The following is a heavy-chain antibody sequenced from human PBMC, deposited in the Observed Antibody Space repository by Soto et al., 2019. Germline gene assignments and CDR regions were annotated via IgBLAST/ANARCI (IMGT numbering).Heavy chain of an antibody. V-gene: IGHV1-18*01. J-gene: IGHJ4*02. CDR1: DYTFTSYG. CDR3: ARSGSSWNLREFEY. CDR2: ISVYNGNT. Sequence: WASVKVSCKASDYTFTSYGIIWVRQAPGQGREWIGWISVYNGNTNYAQKFRGRVTMTTDISTTTAYMEMRSLRSDDTAVYYCARSGSSWNLREFEYWGQGTLVIVSS. D-gene: IGHD6-13*01.